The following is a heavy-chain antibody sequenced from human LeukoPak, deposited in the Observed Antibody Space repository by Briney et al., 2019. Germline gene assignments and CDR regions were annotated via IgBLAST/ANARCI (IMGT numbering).Heavy chain of an antibody. J-gene: IGHJ4*02. V-gene: IGHV5-51*01. D-gene: IGHD1-26*01. CDR2: IYPADSDT. Sequence: GESLKISCKGSGYRFTNYWIGWVRQMPGKGLEWMGIIYPADSDTRYSPSFQGQVTISADKSTSTAYLQWSSLKASDTAIYYCARPTRVGATTGAIDYWGQGTLVTVSS. CDR1: GYRFTNYW. CDR3: ARPTRVGATTGAIDY.